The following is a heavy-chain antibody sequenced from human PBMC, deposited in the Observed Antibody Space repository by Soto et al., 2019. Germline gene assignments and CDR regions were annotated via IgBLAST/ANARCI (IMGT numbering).Heavy chain of an antibody. CDR2: IYRGDST. CDR1: GFTVSNNY. V-gene: IGHV3-53*01. J-gene: IGHJ6*02. CDR3: ARYYDDSGGTSEGMDV. D-gene: IGHD3-22*01. Sequence: DVQVVESGGGLIQHGGSLRLSCAASGFTVSNNYMSWVRQGPGKGLVWVSTIYRGDSTYYADSVKGRFTISRDNSKNTLYLLINSLRTEDTAVYYCARYYDDSGGTSEGMDVWGQGTTVTVSS.